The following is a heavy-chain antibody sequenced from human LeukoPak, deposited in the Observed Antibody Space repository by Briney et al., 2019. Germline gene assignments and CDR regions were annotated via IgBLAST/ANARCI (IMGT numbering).Heavy chain of an antibody. J-gene: IGHJ4*02. CDR3: AADGTD. V-gene: IGHV1-69*05. CDR1: GGTFNSYA. Sequence: SVKVSCMASGGTFNSYAINWVRQAPGQGLEWMGGIIPRLGTTKYIEKFQGRITITTDESTTTAYMELTSLRSEDTAVYYCAADGTDWGQVTLVTVSS. CDR2: IIPRLGTT.